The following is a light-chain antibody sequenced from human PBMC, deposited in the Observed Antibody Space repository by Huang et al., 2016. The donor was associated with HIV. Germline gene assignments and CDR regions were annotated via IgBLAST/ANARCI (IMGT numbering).Light chain of an antibody. CDR1: QSVRTN. J-gene: IGKJ2*02. V-gene: IGKV3-15*01. CDR2: RAS. CDR3: QQYDKWPPGT. Sequence: EIVMTQSPATLSVSPGERATLSCRASQSVRTNLAWYQQKPGHAPRLLIYRASTRATGIPVRFRGSGAGTEVTLTSSSLQSGDFAVYYWQQYDKWPPGTFGQGTKLEIK.